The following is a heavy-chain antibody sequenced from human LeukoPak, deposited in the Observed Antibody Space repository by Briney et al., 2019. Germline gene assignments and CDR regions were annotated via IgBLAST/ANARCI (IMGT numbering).Heavy chain of an antibody. D-gene: IGHD3-22*01. CDR1: GFTFGENW. CDR2: MKEDGSEK. J-gene: IGHJ4*02. CDR3: ARVGYYDSSGYRAFDY. V-gene: IGHV3-7*03. Sequence: PGGSLRLSCVASGFTFGENWMSWVRQAPGKGLEWVANMKEDGSEKYYVDSVKGRFTISRDNARKSVYLQMNSLRVEDTAVYYCARVGYYDSSGYRAFDYWGQGTLVTVSS.